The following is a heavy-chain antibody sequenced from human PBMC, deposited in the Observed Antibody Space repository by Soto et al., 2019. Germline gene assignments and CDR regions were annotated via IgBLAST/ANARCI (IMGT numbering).Heavy chain of an antibody. V-gene: IGHV4-31*03. D-gene: IGHD3-16*01. CDR2: IYYSGST. CDR3: ARAREGDRGTAVTRHSAFDI. CDR1: GGSISSGGYY. Sequence: SETLSLTCSVSGGSISSGGYYWSWIRQHPGKGLEWIGYIYYSGSTYYNPSLKSRVTISVDTSQNQFSLKLSSVTAAATAVYYWARAREGDRGTAVTRHSAFDIWGQGTMVTV. J-gene: IGHJ3*02.